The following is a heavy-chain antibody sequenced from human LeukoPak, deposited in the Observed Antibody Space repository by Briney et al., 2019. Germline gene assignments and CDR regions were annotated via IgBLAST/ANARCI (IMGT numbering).Heavy chain of an antibody. Sequence: GESLRISCKGSGYSFTSYWISRVRQMPGKGLEWMGRIDPSDSYTNYSPSFQGHVTISADKSISTAYLQWSSLKASDTAMYYCARHGVYSGYDPIWGLAAANYWGQGTLVTVSS. D-gene: IGHD5-12*01. J-gene: IGHJ4*02. CDR2: IDPSDSYT. CDR3: ARHGVYSGYDPIWGLAAANY. V-gene: IGHV5-10-1*01. CDR1: GYSFTSYW.